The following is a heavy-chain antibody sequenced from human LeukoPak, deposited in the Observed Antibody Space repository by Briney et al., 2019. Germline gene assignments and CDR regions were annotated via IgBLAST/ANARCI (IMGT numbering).Heavy chain of an antibody. D-gene: IGHD3-10*01. J-gene: IGHJ4*02. V-gene: IGHV3-48*01. CDR1: GFAYDHCS. Sequence: HAGGSLRLSCVGSGFAYDHCSMNWVRQAPGKGLEWLSYITGDNKAYYADSLKGRFVISRDNAKNSVYLQMNSLSVEDTAVYYCVRGGVADGNYFGDWGQRTVVTVSS. CDR2: ITGDNKA. CDR3: VRGGVADGNYFGD.